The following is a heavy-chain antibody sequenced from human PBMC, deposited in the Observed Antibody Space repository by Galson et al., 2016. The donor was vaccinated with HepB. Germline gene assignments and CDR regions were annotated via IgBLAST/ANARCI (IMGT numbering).Heavy chain of an antibody. CDR3: AKYRDWHYYDFDY. CDR1: GFTFSSYA. J-gene: IGHJ4*02. CDR2: VSGSGGST. Sequence: SLRLSCAASGFTFSSYAMSWVRQAPGKGLEWVSTVSGSGGSTYYADSVKGRFTISRDNSKNTRYLQMNSLRAEDTAVYYCAKYRDWHYYDFDYWGQGTLVTVSS. D-gene: IGHD3-10*01. V-gene: IGHV3-23*01.